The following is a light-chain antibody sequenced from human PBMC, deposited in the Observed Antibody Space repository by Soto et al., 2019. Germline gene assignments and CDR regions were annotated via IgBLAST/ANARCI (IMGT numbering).Light chain of an antibody. V-gene: IGKV3-20*01. CDR3: QQYDTSPMYS. Sequence: EIVLTQSPGTLSLSPGERASLSCRASQSVSSKYLAWYQQKPGQAPRLLIYGASKRATGIPDRFSGSGSGTDFTLTLSRLEPEDFAVYYCQQYDTSPMYSFGQGTKLEIK. CDR1: QSVSSKY. CDR2: GAS. J-gene: IGKJ2*03.